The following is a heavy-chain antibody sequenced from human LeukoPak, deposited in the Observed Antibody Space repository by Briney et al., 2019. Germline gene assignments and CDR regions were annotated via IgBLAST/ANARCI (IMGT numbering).Heavy chain of an antibody. CDR3: AREVVVVTLPHYYYYMDV. Sequence: SETLSLTCTVSGYSISSGYYWGWIRQPPGKGLDWIGSIYHSGMSFYNPSLKSRVTISVDTSKNQFSLKLSSVTAADTAVYYCAREVVVVTLPHYYYYMDVWGKGTTVTVSS. V-gene: IGHV4-38-2*02. CDR2: IYHSGMS. J-gene: IGHJ6*03. D-gene: IGHD2-15*01. CDR1: GYSISSGYY.